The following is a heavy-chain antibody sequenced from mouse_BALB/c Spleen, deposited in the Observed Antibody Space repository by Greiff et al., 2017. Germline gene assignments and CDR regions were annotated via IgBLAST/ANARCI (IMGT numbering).Heavy chain of an antibody. Sequence: EVKLMESGPGLVKPSQSLSLTCTVTGYSITSDYAWNWIRQFPGNKLEWMGYISYSGSTSYNPSLKSRITITRDTSKNQYFLQLNSVTTEDTATYYCARRDQLNGTADVWGAGTTVTVSS. CDR3: ARRDQLNGTADV. V-gene: IGHV3-2*02. J-gene: IGHJ1*01. CDR1: GYSITSDYA. D-gene: IGHD4-1*01. CDR2: ISYSGST.